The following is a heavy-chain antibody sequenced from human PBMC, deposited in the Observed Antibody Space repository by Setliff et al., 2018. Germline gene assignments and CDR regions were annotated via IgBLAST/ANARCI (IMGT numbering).Heavy chain of an antibody. CDR2: IWNDGSTK. D-gene: IGHD2-21*02. J-gene: IGHJ6*02. CDR1: GFTFSSYW. V-gene: IGHV3-33*08. Sequence: GGSLRLSCAASGFTFSSYWMSWVRQAPGKGLEWVALIWNDGSTKFYGDSVKGRFTTSRDNSENTLYLQMNSLRAEDTAVYYCARNWATAQHYYYGMDVWGQGTTVTVSS. CDR3: ARNWATAQHYYYGMDV.